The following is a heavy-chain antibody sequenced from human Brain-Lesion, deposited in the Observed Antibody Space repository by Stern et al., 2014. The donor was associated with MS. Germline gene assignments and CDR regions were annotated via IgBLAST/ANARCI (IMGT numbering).Heavy chain of an antibody. CDR1: GGSISSSTYY. Sequence: QVQLVQSGPGLVKPSETLSLTCTVSGGSISSSTYYWAWIRQPPGKGLEWIGNIYYSGFTYYNPSLKSRVTISVDMSQHPFSLKLGSVPAADTAIYYCARHDSVPRPSQLYSARDRGPGYFDYGGGGTLVTVSP. CDR3: ARHDSVPRPSQLYSARDRGPGYFDY. D-gene: IGHD1-26*01. V-gene: IGHV4-39*01. J-gene: IGHJ4*02. CDR2: IYYSGFT.